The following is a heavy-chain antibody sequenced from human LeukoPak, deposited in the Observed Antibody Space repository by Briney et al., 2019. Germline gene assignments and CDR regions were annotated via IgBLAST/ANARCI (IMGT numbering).Heavy chain of an antibody. V-gene: IGHV4-59*01. CDR1: GGSISSYY. J-gene: IGHJ4*02. D-gene: IGHD6-19*01. CDR2: IYYSGST. Sequence: PSETLSLTRTVSGGSISSYYWSWIRQPPGKGLEWIGYIYYSGSTNYNPSLKSRVTISVDTSKNQFSLKLSSVTAADTAVYYCARSFSSGWPDYFDYWGQGTLVTVSS. CDR3: ARSFSSGWPDYFDY.